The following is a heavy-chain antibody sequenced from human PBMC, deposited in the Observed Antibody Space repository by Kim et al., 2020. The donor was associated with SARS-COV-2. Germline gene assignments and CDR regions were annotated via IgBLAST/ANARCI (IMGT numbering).Heavy chain of an antibody. V-gene: IGHV3-30-3*01. Sequence: GANQYYADSVKGRFTISRDNSKDTLYLQMNSLKIEDTAMYYCARGRPYLDYWGQGTLVSVSS. D-gene: IGHD3-10*01. CDR2: GANQ. J-gene: IGHJ4*02. CDR3: ARGRPYLDY.